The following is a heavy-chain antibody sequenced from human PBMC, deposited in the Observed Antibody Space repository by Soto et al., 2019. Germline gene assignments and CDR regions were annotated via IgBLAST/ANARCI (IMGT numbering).Heavy chain of an antibody. CDR1: GGTFSSYA. V-gene: IGHV1-69*01. Sequence: QVQLVQSGAEVKKPGSSVKVSCKASGGTFSSYAISWVRQAPGQGLEWMGGVIPIFGTANYAQKLQGRVTITADESTITAYMELSSLRSEDTAVYYCARDRSYYGSGSYWVYWGQGTLVTVSS. CDR3: ARDRSYYGSGSYWVY. CDR2: VIPIFGTA. D-gene: IGHD3-10*01. J-gene: IGHJ4*02.